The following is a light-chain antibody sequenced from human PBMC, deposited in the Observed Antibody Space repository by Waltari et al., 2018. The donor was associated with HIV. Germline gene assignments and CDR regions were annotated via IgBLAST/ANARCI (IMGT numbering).Light chain of an antibody. Sequence: DIVMTQSPDSLAVSLGERATINCKSSQSVLYSSNNKNYLDWYQQKPGQSPKLLIYWASTRESGVPDRFSGSGSGTDFTLTISSLQAEDVAVYYCQQYYSTLWTFGQGTKVEIK. V-gene: IGKV4-1*01. J-gene: IGKJ1*01. CDR3: QQYYSTLWT. CDR2: WAS. CDR1: QSVLYSSNNKNY.